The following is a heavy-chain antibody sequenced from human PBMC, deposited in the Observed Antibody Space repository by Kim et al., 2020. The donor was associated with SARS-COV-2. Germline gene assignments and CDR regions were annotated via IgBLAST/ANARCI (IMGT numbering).Heavy chain of an antibody. V-gene: IGHV3-11*01. CDR1: GFTFSDYY. CDR2: ISSSGSTI. CDR3: ARDQIVVVPAAMWVEYYYYGMDV. Sequence: GGSLRLSCAASGFTFSDYYMSWIRQAPGKGLEWVSYISSSGSTIYYADSVKGRFTISRDNAKNSLYLQMNSLRAEDTAVYYCARDQIVVVPAAMWVEYYYYGMDVWGQGTTVTVSS. J-gene: IGHJ6*02. D-gene: IGHD2-2*01.